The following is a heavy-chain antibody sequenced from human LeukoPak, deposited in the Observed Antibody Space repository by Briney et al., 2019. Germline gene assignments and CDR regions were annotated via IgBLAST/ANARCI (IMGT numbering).Heavy chain of an antibody. J-gene: IGHJ6*03. CDR2: ISWNSGSI. Sequence: GWSLRLSCAASGFTFDDYAMHWVRQAPGKGLEWVSGISWNSGSIGYADSVKGRFTISRDNAKNSLYLQMNSLRAEDTALYYCAKGVGATTLGYCYYYMDVWGKGTTVTVSS. CDR1: GFTFDDYA. D-gene: IGHD1-26*01. V-gene: IGHV3-9*01. CDR3: AKGVGATTLGYCYYYMDV.